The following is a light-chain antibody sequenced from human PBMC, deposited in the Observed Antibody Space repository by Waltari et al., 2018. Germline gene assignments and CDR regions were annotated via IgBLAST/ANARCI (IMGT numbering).Light chain of an antibody. Sequence: DIQLTQSPSFLSASVGARVTITCRARHVIGSYLAWYQQKPGKATKLLIYGASTWQTGVPARFSGSGSGTEFTRTCSSLQPEDFATYYCQQLNSYPRGTFGQGTKVEIK. CDR2: GAS. V-gene: IGKV1-9*01. CDR1: HVIGSY. CDR3: QQLNSYPRGT. J-gene: IGKJ1*01.